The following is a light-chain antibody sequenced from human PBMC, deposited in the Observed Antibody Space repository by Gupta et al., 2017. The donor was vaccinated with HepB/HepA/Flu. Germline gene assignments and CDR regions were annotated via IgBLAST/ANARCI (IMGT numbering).Light chain of an antibody. Sequence: QSALTQPASVSGSPGQSITVSFTGTSGDVGAYNYVSWYQQHPGQAPKLIIYDVNTRPSGVSNRFSGSKSGNTAYLTISGLQAEDEAHYYCSAYTRTFSLVFGGGTKVTVL. CDR2: DVN. J-gene: IGLJ2*01. CDR3: SAYTRTFSLV. CDR1: SGDVGAYNY. V-gene: IGLV2-14*01.